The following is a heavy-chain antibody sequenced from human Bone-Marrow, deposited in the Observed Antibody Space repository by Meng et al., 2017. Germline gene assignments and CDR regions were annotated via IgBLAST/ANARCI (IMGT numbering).Heavy chain of an antibody. D-gene: IGHD6-13*01. V-gene: IGHV3-15*04. CDR3: ATGAAAADH. J-gene: IGHJ4*02. CDR1: GFSFTDAW. CDR2: IESNSDGGTT. Sequence: GESLKISCVASGFSFTDAWMSWVRQAPGKGLEWVGRIESNSDGGTTDYAAPVKGRFTISRDDSKNTLYLQMNSLIIEGTALYFCATGAAAADHWGQGTLVTVSS.